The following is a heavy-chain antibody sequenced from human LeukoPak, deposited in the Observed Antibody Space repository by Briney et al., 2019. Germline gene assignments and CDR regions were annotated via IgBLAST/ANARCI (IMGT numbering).Heavy chain of an antibody. Sequence: GSLRLSCAASGFTFSSYSMNWVRQAPGKGLEWVSSISSSSSYIYYADSVKGRFTISRDNAKNSLYLQMNSLRAEDTAVYYCAARYSSSWYVPYYYMDVWGKGTTVTVSS. J-gene: IGHJ6*03. V-gene: IGHV3-21*01. CDR3: AARYSSSWYVPYYYMDV. D-gene: IGHD6-13*01. CDR1: GFTFSSYS. CDR2: ISSSSSYI.